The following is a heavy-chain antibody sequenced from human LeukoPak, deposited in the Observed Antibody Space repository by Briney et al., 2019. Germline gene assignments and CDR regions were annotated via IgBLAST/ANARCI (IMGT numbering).Heavy chain of an antibody. CDR3: ARDRWELLDAFDI. CDR1: GYTFTSYY. V-gene: IGHV1-46*01. CDR2: INPSGGST. J-gene: IGHJ3*02. D-gene: IGHD1-26*01. Sequence: ASVKVSCKASGYTFTSYYMHWVRQAPGQGLEWMGIINPSGGSTSYAQKFQGRGTMTRDTSTSTVYMELSSLRSEDTAVYYCARDRWELLDAFDIWGQGTMVTVSS.